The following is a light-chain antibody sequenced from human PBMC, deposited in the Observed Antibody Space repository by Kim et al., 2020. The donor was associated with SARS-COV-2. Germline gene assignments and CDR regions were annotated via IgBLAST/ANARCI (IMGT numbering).Light chain of an antibody. CDR3: NSRDSSGDHVV. V-gene: IGLV3-19*01. Sequence: ALGQTVRLTCQGDSLRNYYAPLYQQRPGQAPVLVLYGKYNRPSGIPDRFSGSASGNTASLTITGAQAEDEADYYCNSRDSSGDHVVFGGGTQLTVL. J-gene: IGLJ3*02. CDR1: SLRNYY. CDR2: GKY.